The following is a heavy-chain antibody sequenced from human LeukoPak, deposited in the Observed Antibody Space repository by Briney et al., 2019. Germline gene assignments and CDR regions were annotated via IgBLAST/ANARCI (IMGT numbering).Heavy chain of an antibody. CDR2: IYYSGST. CDR1: GGSISSYY. D-gene: IGHD3-22*01. CDR3: ARWSSGDYYYVDY. V-gene: IGHV4-59*12. J-gene: IGHJ4*02. Sequence: SETLSLTCTVSGGSISSYYWSWIRQPPGKGLEWIGYIYYSGSTNYNPSLKSRVTMSVDTSKNQFSLKLTSVTAADTAIYYCARWSSGDYYYVDYWGQGTLVTVSS.